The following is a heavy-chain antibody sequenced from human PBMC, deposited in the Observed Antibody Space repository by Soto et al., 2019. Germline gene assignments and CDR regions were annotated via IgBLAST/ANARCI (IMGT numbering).Heavy chain of an antibody. D-gene: IGHD1-26*01. Sequence: SETLSLTCTVSGGSISSGDYYWSWIRQPPGKGLEWTGYIYYSGSTYYNPSLKSRVTISVDTSKSQFSLKLSSVTAADTAVYYCARRYGGNFDYWGQGTLVTVSS. CDR1: GGSISSGDYY. CDR3: ARRYGGNFDY. CDR2: IYYSGST. J-gene: IGHJ4*02. V-gene: IGHV4-30-4*01.